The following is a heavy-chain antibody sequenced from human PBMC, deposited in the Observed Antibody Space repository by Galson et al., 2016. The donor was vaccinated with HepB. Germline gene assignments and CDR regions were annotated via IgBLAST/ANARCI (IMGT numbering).Heavy chain of an antibody. CDR2: ISTGGTTI. CDR3: ARDPYCGGDCNSPRYFDL. D-gene: IGHD2-21*02. CDR1: GFTFSLYS. V-gene: IGHV3-48*04. Sequence: SLRLPCAASGFTFSLYSMYWVRQAPGKGLDWVSYISTGGTTIYYADSVKGRFTISRDNAKNLLYLQMNSLRVEDTAVYYCARDPYCGGDCNSPRYFDLWGRGTLVTVSS. J-gene: IGHJ2*01.